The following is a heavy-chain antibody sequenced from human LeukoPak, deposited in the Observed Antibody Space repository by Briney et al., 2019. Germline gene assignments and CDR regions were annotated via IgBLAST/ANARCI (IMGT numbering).Heavy chain of an antibody. CDR3: ARSAAAGTGGWGDNWFDP. J-gene: IGHJ5*02. Sequence: GASVKVSCKASGYTFNSYYMHWVRQAPGQGLEWMGIINPSGGSTSYAQKFQGRVTMTRDTSTSTVYMELSSLRSEDTAVYYCARSAAAGTGGWGDNWFDPWGQGTLVTVSS. CDR1: GYTFNSYY. V-gene: IGHV1-46*02. CDR2: INPSGGST. D-gene: IGHD6-13*01.